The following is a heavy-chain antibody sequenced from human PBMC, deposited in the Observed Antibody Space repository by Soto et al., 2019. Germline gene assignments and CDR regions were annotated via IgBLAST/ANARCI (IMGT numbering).Heavy chain of an antibody. J-gene: IGHJ3*02. CDR2: IYRGGGT. Sequence: EVQLVESGGGLIQPGGSLRLICAASGLSVTANYMTWVRQAPGKGLEWLSIIYRGGGTYYADSLKGRAIISRDGSRNMVFLQMNSLTAEDAGVYHCARRDDSETFDIWGRGTAVNVSS. D-gene: IGHD5-18*01. CDR1: GLSVTANY. CDR3: ARRDDSETFDI. V-gene: IGHV3-53*01.